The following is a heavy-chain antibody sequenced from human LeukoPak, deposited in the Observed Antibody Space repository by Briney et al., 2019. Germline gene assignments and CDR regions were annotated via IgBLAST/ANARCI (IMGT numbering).Heavy chain of an antibody. Sequence: PGGSLRLSCAASGFTFSSYGMHWVRQAPGKELEWVAVIWYDGSNKYYADSVKGRFIISRDNSKNTLYLQMNSLRAEDTAVYYCARDSAYYYDSSGFSYCDYWGPGTLVTVSS. CDR1: GFTFSSYG. V-gene: IGHV3-33*01. D-gene: IGHD3-22*01. CDR2: IWYDGSNK. J-gene: IGHJ4*02. CDR3: ARDSAYYYDSSGFSYCDY.